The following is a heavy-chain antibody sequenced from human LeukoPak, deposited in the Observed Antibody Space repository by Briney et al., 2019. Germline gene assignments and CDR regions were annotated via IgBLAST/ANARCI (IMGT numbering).Heavy chain of an antibody. V-gene: IGHV3-43*02. CDR3: ARGGGYGDYYGDY. D-gene: IGHD4-17*01. CDR1: GFTFDDFA. Sequence: PGGSLRLSCAASGFTFDDFAMHWVRQAPGKGLEWVSLISGDGGTTYYAGSVKGRFTISRDNSKNTLYLQMNSLRAEDTAVYYCARGGGYGDYYGDYWGQGTLVTVSS. CDR2: ISGDGGTT. J-gene: IGHJ4*02.